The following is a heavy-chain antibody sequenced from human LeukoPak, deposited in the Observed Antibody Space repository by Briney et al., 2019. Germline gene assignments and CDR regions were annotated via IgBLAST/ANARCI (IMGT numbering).Heavy chain of an antibody. CDR3: ARGPPYIVVVTGIGLFDY. J-gene: IGHJ4*02. Sequence: SETLSLTCAVYGGSFSGYYWSWIRQPPGKGLEWIGEINHSGSTNYNPSLKSRVTISVDTSKNQFSLKLSSVTAADTAVYYCARGPPYIVVVTGIGLFDYWGQGTLVTVSS. D-gene: IGHD2-21*02. CDR2: INHSGST. CDR1: GGSFSGYY. V-gene: IGHV4-34*01.